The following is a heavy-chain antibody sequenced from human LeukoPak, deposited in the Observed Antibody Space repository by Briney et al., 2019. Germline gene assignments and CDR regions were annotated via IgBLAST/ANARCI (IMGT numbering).Heavy chain of an antibody. V-gene: IGHV1-8*01. CDR2: MNPNSGNT. D-gene: IGHD3-22*01. Sequence: ASVKVSCKASGYTITSYDINWVRQATGQGLEWMGWMNPNSGNTGYAQKFQGRVTTTRNTSISTAYMELSSLRSEDTAVYYCATSSGYYVGYIRHWGQGTLVTVSS. CDR3: ATSSGYYVGYIRH. CDR1: GYTITSYD. J-gene: IGHJ1*01.